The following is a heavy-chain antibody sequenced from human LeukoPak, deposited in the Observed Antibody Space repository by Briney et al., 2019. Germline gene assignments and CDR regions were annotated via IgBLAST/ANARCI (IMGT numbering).Heavy chain of an antibody. CDR3: ARVIYSGWGAELSD. J-gene: IGHJ4*02. D-gene: IGHD6-19*01. CDR1: GFTFSSYW. CDR2: INCDGSTT. V-gene: IGHV3-74*01. Sequence: GVSLRLSCAASGFTFSSYWMHWVRQAPGKGLVWVSRINCDGSTTHYADSVKGRFTISRDNAKNMLYLQMNSLRAEDTALYFCARVIYSGWGAELSDWGQGTLVNGST.